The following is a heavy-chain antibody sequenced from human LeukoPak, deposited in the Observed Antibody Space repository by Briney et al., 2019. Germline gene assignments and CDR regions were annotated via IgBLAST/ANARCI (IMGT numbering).Heavy chain of an antibody. V-gene: IGHV4-39*01. J-gene: IGHJ4*02. CDR2: IYYSGST. Sequence: PSETLSLTCTVSGGSISSSSYYWGWIRQPPGKGLEWIGSIYYSGSTYYNPSLKSRVTISVDTSKNQFSLKLSPVTAADTAVYYCARREGLAAAGIDYWGQGTLVTVSS. D-gene: IGHD6-13*01. CDR1: GGSISSSSYY. CDR3: ARREGLAAAGIDY.